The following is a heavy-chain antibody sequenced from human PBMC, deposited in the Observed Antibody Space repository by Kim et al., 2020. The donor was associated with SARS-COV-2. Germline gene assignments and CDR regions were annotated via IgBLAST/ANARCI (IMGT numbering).Heavy chain of an antibody. J-gene: IGHJ4*02. CDR3: AKDRGWQWRSDGSYFDY. Sequence: GGSLRLSCAASGFTFDDYAMHWVRQAPGKGLEWVSGISWNSGSIGYADSVKGRFTISRDNAKNSPYLQMNSLRAEDTALYYCAKDRGWQWRSDGSYFDYWGQGTLVTVSS. CDR1: GFTFDDYA. V-gene: IGHV3-9*01. D-gene: IGHD6-19*01. CDR2: ISWNSGSI.